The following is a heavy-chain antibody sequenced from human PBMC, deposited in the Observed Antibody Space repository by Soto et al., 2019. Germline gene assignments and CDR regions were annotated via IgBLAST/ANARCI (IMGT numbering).Heavy chain of an antibody. V-gene: IGHV3-23*01. Sequence: EGQLLESGGGLVQPGGSLRLSCAASGLSFSTSGMTWVRQAPGKGLEWVSDISDTGDRTYYADSVKGRFTISRDNSKNTLYLQMSSLRAEDTAVYYCAKYQWLLPDVFNVCGQGTMVTVSS. CDR1: GLSFSTSG. CDR2: ISDTGDRT. D-gene: IGHD3-22*01. J-gene: IGHJ3*01. CDR3: AKYQWLLPDVFNV.